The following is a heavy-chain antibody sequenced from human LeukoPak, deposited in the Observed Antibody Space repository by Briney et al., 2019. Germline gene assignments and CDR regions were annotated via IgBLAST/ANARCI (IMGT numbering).Heavy chain of an antibody. Sequence: PSETLSLTCAVSGYSISSGYYWGWIRPPPGKGVEGIGSIYHSGSTYYNPSLKSRVTISVDTSKNQFSLKLSSVTAADTAVYYCARDSYSSSWHFDYWGQGTLVTVSS. CDR2: IYHSGST. D-gene: IGHD6-13*01. J-gene: IGHJ4*02. CDR1: GYSISSGYY. V-gene: IGHV4-38-2*02. CDR3: ARDSYSSSWHFDY.